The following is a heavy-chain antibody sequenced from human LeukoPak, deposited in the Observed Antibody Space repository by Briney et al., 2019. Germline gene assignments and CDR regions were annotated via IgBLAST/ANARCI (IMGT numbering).Heavy chain of an antibody. CDR3: ARWARYCSSGSCYSWFDP. V-gene: IGHV3-7*01. CDR2: MKLDGSEE. D-gene: IGHD2-15*01. CDR1: GFTFRSYW. J-gene: IGHJ5*02. Sequence: GGSLRLSCAASGFTFRSYWMSWVRQAPGKGPEWVANMKLDGSEEYYVDSVKGRFTISSDNAKNSLYLQMNSLRVDDTAVYYCARWARYCSSGSCYSWFDPWGRGTLVTVSS.